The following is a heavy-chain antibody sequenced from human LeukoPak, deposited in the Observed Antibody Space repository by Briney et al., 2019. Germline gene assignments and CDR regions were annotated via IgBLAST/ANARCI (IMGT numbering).Heavy chain of an antibody. CDR1: GFTFSNHA. CDR2: IGAAGDT. CDR3: VRQQTSHGNFDY. V-gene: IGHV3-13*01. J-gene: IGHJ4*02. D-gene: IGHD1-26*01. Sequence: GGSLRLSCATSGFTFSNHAMHWVRQATGKGLEWVSAIGAAGDTFYPGSVKGRFTISRENAKNSLSLQINSLKAEDTAVYYCVRQQTSHGNFDYWGQGTLVTVSS.